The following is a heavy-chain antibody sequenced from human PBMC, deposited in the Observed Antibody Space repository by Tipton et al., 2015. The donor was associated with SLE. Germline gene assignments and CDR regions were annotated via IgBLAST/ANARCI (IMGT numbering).Heavy chain of an antibody. D-gene: IGHD3-22*01. CDR3: ARYFYDSSGYDYVDY. CDR1: GGSISSGSYY. CDR2: IYTSGST. J-gene: IGHJ4*02. Sequence: TLSLTCTVSGGSISSGSYYWTWIRLPAGKGLEWIGYIYTSGSTNYHPSLKSRVTISLDTSKNQFSLKLSSVTAADTAVYYCARYFYDSSGYDYVDYWGQGTLVTVSS. V-gene: IGHV4-61*09.